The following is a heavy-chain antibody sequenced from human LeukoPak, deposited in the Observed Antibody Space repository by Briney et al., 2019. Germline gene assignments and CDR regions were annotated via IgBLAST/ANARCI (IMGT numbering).Heavy chain of an antibody. CDR2: IYHSGST. D-gene: IGHD2-2*01. CDR3: ARGAMARRGGWFDP. CDR1: GGSISSGGYS. V-gene: IGHV4-30-2*01. J-gene: IGHJ5*02. Sequence: SETLSLTCAVSGGSISSGGYSWSWIRQPPGKGLEWIGYIYHSGSTYYNPSLKSRVTLSVDRSKNQFSLKLSSVTAADTAVYYCARGAMARRGGWFDPWGQGTLVTVSS.